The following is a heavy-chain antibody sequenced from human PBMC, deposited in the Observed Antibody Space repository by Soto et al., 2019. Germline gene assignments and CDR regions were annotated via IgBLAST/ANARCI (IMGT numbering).Heavy chain of an antibody. J-gene: IGHJ5*02. CDR2: INPNSGGT. Sequence: ASVKVSCKASGYTFTGYYMHWVRQAPGQGLEWMGWINPNSGGTNYAQKFQGWVTMTRDTSISTAYMELSRLRSDDTAVYYCARGNDILTGYYKANWFDPWGQGTLVTVSS. CDR3: ARGNDILTGYYKANWFDP. V-gene: IGHV1-2*04. CDR1: GYTFTGYY. D-gene: IGHD3-9*01.